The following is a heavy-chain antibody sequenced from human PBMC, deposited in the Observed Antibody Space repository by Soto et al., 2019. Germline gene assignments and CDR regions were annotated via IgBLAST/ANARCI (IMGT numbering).Heavy chain of an antibody. D-gene: IGHD2-2*01. CDR2: IIPILGIA. V-gene: IGHV1-69*02. J-gene: IGHJ6*03. CDR1: GGPFSSYT. Sequence: KVSCKSSGGPFSSYTISWVRQAPGQGLEWMGRIIPILGIANYAQKFQGRVTITADKSTSTAYMELSSLRSEDTAVYYCARGSTSLNNYYYYYYMDVWGKGTTVTVSS. CDR3: ARGSTSLNNYYYYYYMDV.